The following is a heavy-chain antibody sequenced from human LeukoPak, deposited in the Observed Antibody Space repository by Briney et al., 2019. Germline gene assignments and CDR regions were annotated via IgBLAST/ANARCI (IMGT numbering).Heavy chain of an antibody. CDR1: GFTFSNYR. CDR2: IEQDGSEK. CDR3: AREDIVVVPAAKESYYYMDV. D-gene: IGHD2-2*01. J-gene: IGHJ6*03. Sequence: GGSLRLSCAASGFTFSNYRMHWVRQVPGKGLEWVANIEQDGSEKYYVDSVKGRFTISRDNAKNSLYLQMNSLRAEDTAVYYCAREDIVVVPAAKESYYYMDVWGKGTTVTISS. V-gene: IGHV3-7*01.